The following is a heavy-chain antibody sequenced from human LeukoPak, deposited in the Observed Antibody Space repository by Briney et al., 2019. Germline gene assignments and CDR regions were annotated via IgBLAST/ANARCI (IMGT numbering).Heavy chain of an antibody. V-gene: IGHV4-59*01. D-gene: IGHD3-10*01. CDR2: IYYSGST. J-gene: IGHJ6*02. Sequence: SETLSLTCTVSGGSISSYYWSWIRQPPGKGLEWIGYIYYSGSTNYNPSLKSRVTISVDTSKNQFSLKLSSVTAADTAVYYCAGLWFGDGYYYYGMDVWGQGTTVTVSS. CDR1: GGSISSYY. CDR3: AGLWFGDGYYYYGMDV.